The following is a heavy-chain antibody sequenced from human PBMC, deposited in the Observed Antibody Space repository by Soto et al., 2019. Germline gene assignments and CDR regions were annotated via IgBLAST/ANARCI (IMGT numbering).Heavy chain of an antibody. CDR3: ARHVPAAGYYYGMDV. D-gene: IGHD2-2*01. Sequence: QVQLVQSGAEVKKPGSSVKVSCKASGGTFSSYAISWVRQAPGQGLEWMGGIIPIFGTANYAQKFQGRVTITADESTITAYMELSSLRSEYTSVYYCARHVPAAGYYYGMDVWGQGTTVTFSS. CDR1: GGTFSSYA. V-gene: IGHV1-69*12. CDR2: IIPIFGTA. J-gene: IGHJ6*02.